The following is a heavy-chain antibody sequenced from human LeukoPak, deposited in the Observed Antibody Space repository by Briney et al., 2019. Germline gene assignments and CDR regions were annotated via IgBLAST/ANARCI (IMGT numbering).Heavy chain of an antibody. Sequence: PSETLSLTCTVSGGSISSYYWSWIRQPAGKGLEWIGRIYTSGSTNYNPSLKSRVTMSVDTSKNQFSLKLSSVTAADTAVYYCAREALIWSGYSRGYYYYYYMDVWGKGTTVTVSS. J-gene: IGHJ6*03. CDR3: AREALIWSGYSRGYYYYYYMDV. CDR1: GGSISSYY. V-gene: IGHV4-4*07. CDR2: IYTSGST. D-gene: IGHD3-3*01.